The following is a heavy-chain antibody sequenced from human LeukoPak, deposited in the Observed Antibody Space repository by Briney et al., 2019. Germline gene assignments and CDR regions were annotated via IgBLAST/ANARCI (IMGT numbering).Heavy chain of an antibody. CDR1: GFTFSSFG. Sequence: GRSLRLSCAASGFTFSSFGMHWVRQAPGKGLEWVSVISYDGNEEYYADSVKGRFTVSRDNSRNTLYLQMNSLRVDDTAVYYCVRELRIQLWLGYYYYYYMDVWGKGTTVTVSS. D-gene: IGHD5-18*01. CDR2: ISYDGNEE. CDR3: VRELRIQLWLGYYYYYYMDV. V-gene: IGHV3-30*03. J-gene: IGHJ6*03.